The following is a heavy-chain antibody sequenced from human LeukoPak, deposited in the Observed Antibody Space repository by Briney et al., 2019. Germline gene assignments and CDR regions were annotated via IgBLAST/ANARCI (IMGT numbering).Heavy chain of an antibody. D-gene: IGHD7-27*01. V-gene: IGHV4-61*02. CDR2: IYTSGST. J-gene: IGHJ4*02. CDR1: GGSISSGSYY. CDR3: ANLDPQLGGIDC. Sequence: SETLSLTCTVSGGSISSGSYYWSWIRQPAGKGLEWIGRIYTSGSTNYNPSLKSRVTISVDTSKNQFSLKLSSVTAADTAVYYCANLDPQLGGIDCWGQGTLVTVSS.